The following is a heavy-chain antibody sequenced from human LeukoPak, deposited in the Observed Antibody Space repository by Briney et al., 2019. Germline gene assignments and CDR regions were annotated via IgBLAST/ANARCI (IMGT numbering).Heavy chain of an antibody. CDR3: ARGGVDYSNPFDP. CDR2: IIPIFGTA. J-gene: IGHJ5*02. CDR1: GGTFSSYA. Sequence: SVKVSCKASGGTFSSYAISWVRQAPGQGLEWMGGIIPIFGTANYAQKLQGRVTMTTDTSTSTAYMELRSLRSDDTAVYYCARGGVDYSNPFDPWGQGTLVTVSS. V-gene: IGHV1-69*05. D-gene: IGHD4-11*01.